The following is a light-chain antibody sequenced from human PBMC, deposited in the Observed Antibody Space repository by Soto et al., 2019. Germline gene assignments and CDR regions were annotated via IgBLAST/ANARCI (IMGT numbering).Light chain of an antibody. CDR1: SSDVGGYSL. J-gene: IGLJ2*01. CDR3: CSYTSSTVI. Sequence: QCALTQPASVYGSPGQSITVSCTGTSSDVGGYSLVSWYHQNPGKAPKLVIYEGSKRPSGVSNRLSGSKSGNTASLTISGLQPEDEGDYYCCSYTSSTVIFGGGTKLTVL. CDR2: EGS. V-gene: IGLV2-23*01.